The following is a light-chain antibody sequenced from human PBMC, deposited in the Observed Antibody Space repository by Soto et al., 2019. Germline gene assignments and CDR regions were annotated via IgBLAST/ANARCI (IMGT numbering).Light chain of an antibody. CDR3: CSYAGSYPLYV. CDR2: DVG. V-gene: IGLV2-11*01. J-gene: IGLJ1*01. Sequence: QSVLTHPRSVSGSPGQSVTISCTGTSSDVGGYNYVSWYQQHPGKAPKLMIYDVGKRPSGVPDRFSGSKSGNTASLTISGLQAEDEADYYCCSYAGSYPLYVFGTGTKLTVL. CDR1: SSDVGGYNY.